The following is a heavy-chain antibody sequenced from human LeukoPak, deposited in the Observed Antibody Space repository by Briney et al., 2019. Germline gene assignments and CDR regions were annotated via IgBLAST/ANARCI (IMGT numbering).Heavy chain of an antibody. V-gene: IGHV1-2*07. CDR2: INPNSGGT. J-gene: IGHJ1*01. CDR1: GYTLTGYY. CDR3: ARDGVGYYNSSGYYYFQH. Sequence: SVKVSCKASGYTLTGYYMHWVRQAPGQGLEWMGWINPNSGGTNYVHKFQGRVTMTRDTSISTAYMELSRLRSDDTAVYYCARDGVGYYNSSGYYYFQHWGQGTLVTVSS. D-gene: IGHD3-22*01.